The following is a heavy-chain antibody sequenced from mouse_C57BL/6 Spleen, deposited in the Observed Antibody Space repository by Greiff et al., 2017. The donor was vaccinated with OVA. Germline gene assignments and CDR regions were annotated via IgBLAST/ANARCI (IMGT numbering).Heavy chain of an antibody. CDR1: GYAFTNYL. CDR2: INPGSGGT. Sequence: QVQLQQSGAELVRPGTSVKVSCKASGYAFTNYLIEWVKQRPGQGLEWIGVINPGSGGTNYNEKFKGKATLTADKSSSTAYMQLSSLTSEDSAVYFCTREEEYGWDFEGWGTGATVTVAT. V-gene: IGHV1-54*01. J-gene: IGHJ1*03. CDR3: TREEEYGWDFEG. D-gene: IGHD5-2*01.